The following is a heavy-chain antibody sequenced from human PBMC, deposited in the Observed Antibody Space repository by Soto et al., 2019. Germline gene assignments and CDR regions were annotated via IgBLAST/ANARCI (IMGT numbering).Heavy chain of an antibody. V-gene: IGHV4-4*02. CDR2: IYHSGST. D-gene: IGHD3-16*02. Sequence: PSETLSLTCAVSGGSISSSNWWSWVRQPPGKGLEWIGEIYHSGSTNYNPSLKSRVTISVDKSKNQFSLKLSSVTAADTAVYYCARSFVMVHGVDDYYYGMDVWGQGTTVTVSS. CDR1: GGSISSSNW. CDR3: ARSFVMVHGVDDYYYGMDV. J-gene: IGHJ6*02.